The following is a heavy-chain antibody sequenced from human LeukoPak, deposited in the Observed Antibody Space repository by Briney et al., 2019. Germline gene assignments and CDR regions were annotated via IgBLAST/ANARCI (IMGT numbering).Heavy chain of an antibody. V-gene: IGHV4-59*01. CDR2: IYYSGST. CDR1: GGSISSYY. D-gene: IGHD6-13*01. CDR3: ARGGSAAKYYFDS. J-gene: IGHJ4*02. Sequence: SETLSLTCTVSGGSISSYYWSWIRQPPGKGLEWIGYIYYSGSTNYNLSLKSRVTISVDTSKIQFSLRLNSVTAADTAVYYCARGGSAAKYYFDSWGQGTLVTVSS.